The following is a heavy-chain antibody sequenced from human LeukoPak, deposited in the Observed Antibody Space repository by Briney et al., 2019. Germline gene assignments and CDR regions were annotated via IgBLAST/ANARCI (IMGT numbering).Heavy chain of an antibody. CDR3: ASIVYSGYDSNDY. CDR2: IRSSSTTI. J-gene: IGHJ4*02. D-gene: IGHD5-12*01. V-gene: IGHV3-48*04. CDR1: GFTFSNYS. Sequence: GGSLRLSCEASGFTFSNYSMNWVRQATGKGLEWVSYIRSSSTTIYYADSVKGRFTISRDNAKNSLYLQMNSLRAEDTAVYYCASIVYSGYDSNDYWGQGTLVTVSS.